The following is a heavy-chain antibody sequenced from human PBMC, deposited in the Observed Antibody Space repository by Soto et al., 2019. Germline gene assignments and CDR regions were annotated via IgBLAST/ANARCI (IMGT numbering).Heavy chain of an antibody. CDR1: GCTFSNYP. D-gene: IGHD6-25*01. CDR2: ISYDGKRK. CDR3: ARAVSLGVAAAGYFDS. Sequence: QVHLAESGGGVVQPGKSLRLSCAASGCTFSNYPMNWVRQAPGKGLEWVGVISYDGKRKHYADSVKGRCTISRDNPRNTLYLQMKSLRVEDTAVYYCARAVSLGVAAAGYFDSWGQGAQVTVSS. V-gene: IGHV3-30*04. J-gene: IGHJ4*02.